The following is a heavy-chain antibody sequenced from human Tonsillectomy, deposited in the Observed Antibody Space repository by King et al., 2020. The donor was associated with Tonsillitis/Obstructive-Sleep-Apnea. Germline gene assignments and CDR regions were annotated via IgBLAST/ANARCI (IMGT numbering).Heavy chain of an antibody. J-gene: IGHJ4*02. CDR3: ARTTYGTNFDY. Sequence: EQLVQSGAEVKKPGASVKVSCKASGYTFTASYIHWVRQAPGQGLEWMGWINPHMGGRNYAQKFQDCVTMTRDTSISTAYMELSRLTSDDTAVYYCARTTYGTNFDYWGQGTLVTVSS. D-gene: IGHD1-1*01. V-gene: IGHV1-2*04. CDR1: GYTFTASY. CDR2: INPHMGGR.